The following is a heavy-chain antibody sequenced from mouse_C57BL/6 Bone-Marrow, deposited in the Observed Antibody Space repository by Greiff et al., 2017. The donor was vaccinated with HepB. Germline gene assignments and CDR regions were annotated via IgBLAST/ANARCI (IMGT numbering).Heavy chain of an antibody. Sequence: QVQLKESGAELMKPGASVKLSCKATGYTFTGYWIEWVKQRPGHGLEWIGEILPGSGSTNYNEKFKGKATFTADTSSNTAYMQLSSLTTEDSAIYYCARHITTVVAKDWYFDVWGTGTTVTVSS. D-gene: IGHD1-1*01. CDR1: GYTFTGYW. CDR2: ILPGSGST. J-gene: IGHJ1*03. V-gene: IGHV1-9*01. CDR3: ARHITTVVAKDWYFDV.